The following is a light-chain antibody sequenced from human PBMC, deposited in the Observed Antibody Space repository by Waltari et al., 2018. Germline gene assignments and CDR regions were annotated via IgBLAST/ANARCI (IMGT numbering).Light chain of an antibody. CDR2: VNSDGSH. CDR1: SGHSSNV. J-gene: IGLJ3*02. V-gene: IGLV4-69*01. CDR3: QTGGHGTWV. Sequence: QLVLTQSPSASASLGASVKLTCTLSSGHSSNVIAWLQQQPEKGPRYLMKVNSDGSHSKGDEIPDRFSGSSSGTERYRTISSLQSEEEADDYCQTGGHGTWVFGGGTKLTVL.